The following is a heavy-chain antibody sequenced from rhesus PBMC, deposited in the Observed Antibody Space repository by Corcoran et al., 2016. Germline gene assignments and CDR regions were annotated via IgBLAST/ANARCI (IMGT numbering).Heavy chain of an antibody. Sequence: EVRLMQSGGGLVQPGGSLRLSCAASGFSFSAYYMYWVRQAPGKGLEWVSGISYTGGSTYYADSVKGRFTISRENAKNTLYLQMDSLRAEDTAVYYCARGYSSGSFDYWGQGVLVTVSS. CDR2: ISYTGGST. V-gene: IGHV3S18*01. J-gene: IGHJ4*01. D-gene: IGHD6-31*01. CDR3: ARGYSSGSFDY. CDR1: GFSFSAYY.